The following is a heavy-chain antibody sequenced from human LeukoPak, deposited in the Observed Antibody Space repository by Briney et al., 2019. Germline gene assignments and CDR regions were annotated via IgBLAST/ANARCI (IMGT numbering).Heavy chain of an antibody. V-gene: IGHV4-61*02. J-gene: IGHJ4*02. CDR2: IYSSGST. D-gene: IGHD3-22*01. Sequence: PSETLSLTCTVSGGSINSGTYYWGWIRQPAGKGLEWIGRIYSSGSTNYNPSLKSRVTISVDMSKNQFSLRLSSVTAADTAVYYCARNYDSVGPGPFDDWGQGTLVTVSS. CDR1: GGSINSGTYY. CDR3: ARNYDSVGPGPFDD.